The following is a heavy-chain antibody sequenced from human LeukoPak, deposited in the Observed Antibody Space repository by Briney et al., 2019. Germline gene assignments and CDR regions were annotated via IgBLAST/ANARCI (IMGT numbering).Heavy chain of an antibody. V-gene: IGHV3-74*01. CDR1: GFSFNNHW. CDR2: INSDGSST. J-gene: IGHJ3*02. D-gene: IGHD2-21*01. Sequence: GGSLRLSCAASGFSFNNHWMHWVRQAPGKGLVWVSRINSDGSSTTYADSVRGRFTISRDNAKNTLYLEMNSLRAEDTAVYYCAKPISGLAFDIWGQGTMVTVSS. CDR3: AKPISGLAFDI.